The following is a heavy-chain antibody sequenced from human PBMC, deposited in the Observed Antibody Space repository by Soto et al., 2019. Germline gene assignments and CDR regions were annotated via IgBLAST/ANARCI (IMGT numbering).Heavy chain of an antibody. D-gene: IGHD3-10*01. CDR2: TIPMLGMA. CDR3: ATNFSSGSTAFDY. Sequence: QVQLVQSGAEVKKPGSSVKVSCTASGATFNFYTISWVRQAPGQGLEWMGRTIPMLGMADYPQKFQGRVTIRADNSTSTVYMTLPRLRSEDTAVDYCATNFSSGSTAFDYWGQGTLVTVSS. J-gene: IGHJ4*02. CDR1: GATFNFYT. V-gene: IGHV1-69*02.